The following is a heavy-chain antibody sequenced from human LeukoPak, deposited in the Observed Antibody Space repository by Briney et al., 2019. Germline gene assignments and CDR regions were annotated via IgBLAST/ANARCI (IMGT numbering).Heavy chain of an antibody. D-gene: IGHD3-10*01. CDR1: GGSISSGGYS. CDR2: IYHSGST. CDR3: ARAASSTYYYGSGSYGWFDP. Sequence: SETLSLTCAVSGGSISSGGYSWSWIRQPPGKGLEWIGYIYHSGSTYYNPSLKSRVTISVDRSKNQFSLKLSSVTAADTAVYYCARAASSTYYYGSGSYGWFDPWGQGTLVTVSS. J-gene: IGHJ5*02. V-gene: IGHV4-30-2*01.